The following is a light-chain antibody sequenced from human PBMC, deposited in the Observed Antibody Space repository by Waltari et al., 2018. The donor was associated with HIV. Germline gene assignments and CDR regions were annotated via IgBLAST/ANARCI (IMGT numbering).Light chain of an antibody. J-gene: IGLJ2*01. CDR1: RRAVGRYHL. CDR2: EVS. Sequence: QSALTQPASVPGSPVQSITPSCPGTRRAVGRYHLFSSYQQNPDKAPKLMIYEVSKPPSGVSNRFSGSKSGNTASLTISGLQAEDEAAYYCCSYAGSSTLIFGGGTKLTVL. CDR3: CSYAGSSTLI. V-gene: IGLV2-23*02.